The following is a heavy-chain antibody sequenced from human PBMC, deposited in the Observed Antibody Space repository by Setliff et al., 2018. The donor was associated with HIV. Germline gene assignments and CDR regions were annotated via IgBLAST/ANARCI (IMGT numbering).Heavy chain of an antibody. J-gene: IGHJ5*01. V-gene: IGHV4-39*07. D-gene: IGHD3-3*01. Sequence: SETLSLTCSVSGSSLSSRDFYGGLSRQPPGKGLEWTGNLYYTETPYYNSSLKSRVTLAADTSKHQFSLKPTSVTAADTAVYYCARGNYYNLWADPFDFWGQGTLVTVSS. CDR1: GSSLSSRDFY. CDR3: ARGNYYNLWADPFDF. CDR2: LYYTETP.